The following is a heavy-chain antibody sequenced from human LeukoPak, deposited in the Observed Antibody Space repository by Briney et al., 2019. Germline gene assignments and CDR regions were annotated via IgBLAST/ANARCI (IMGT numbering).Heavy chain of an antibody. J-gene: IGHJ4*02. CDR2: MNPNSGNT. CDR1: GYTFTSYD. Sequence: EASVKVSCKASGYTFTSYDINWVRQATGQGLEWMGWMNPNSGNTGYAQKFQGRVTITRNTSISTAYMELSSLRSEDTAVYYCARGWIGPKKRYCSSTSCLYYFDYWGQGTLVTVSS. D-gene: IGHD2-2*01. CDR3: ARGWIGPKKRYCSSTSCLYYFDY. V-gene: IGHV1-8*03.